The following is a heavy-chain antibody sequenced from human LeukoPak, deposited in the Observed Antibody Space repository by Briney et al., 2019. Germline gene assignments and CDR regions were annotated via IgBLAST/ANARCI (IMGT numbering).Heavy chain of an antibody. J-gene: IGHJ6*02. CDR3: AKSRPYYDGSGSYSGLYGMDV. Sequence: GGSLRLSCAGSGFTFSSYAMTWVRQAPGKGLEWVSVISGSGDTTYYADSVTGRFTISRDNSKNTLYLQMNSLKAEDAAVYYCAKSRPYYDGSGSYSGLYGMDVWGQGTTVTVFS. D-gene: IGHD3-10*01. V-gene: IGHV3-23*01. CDR1: GFTFSSYA. CDR2: ISGSGDTT.